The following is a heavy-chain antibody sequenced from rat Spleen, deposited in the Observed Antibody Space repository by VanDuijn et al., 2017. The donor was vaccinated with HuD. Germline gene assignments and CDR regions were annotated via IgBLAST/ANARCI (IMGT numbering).Heavy chain of an antibody. CDR1: GFSLTSYN. V-gene: IGHV2-41*01. CDR3: AREGVITTVVTD. CDR2: IWNTGGT. Sequence: QVQLKESGPGLVQPSQTLSLTCTVAGFSLTSYNVHWVRQPPGKGLEWMGVIWNTGGTRYNSALKSRLSISKDTSKSQVFLKMNSLQTEDTATYYCAREGVITTVVTDWGQGVMVTVSS. D-gene: IGHD1-1*01. J-gene: IGHJ2*01.